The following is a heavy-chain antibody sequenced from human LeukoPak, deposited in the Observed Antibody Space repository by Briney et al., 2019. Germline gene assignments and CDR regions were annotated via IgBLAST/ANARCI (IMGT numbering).Heavy chain of an antibody. Sequence: PGGSLRLSCAASGFTFSSYAMSWVRQAPGKGLEWVSAISASYGSTYYADSVRGRFTISRDNSKNTLYLQMNSLRAEDTAVYYCAKDRYYDSGGLYSFDYWGQGTLVTVSS. CDR2: ISASYGST. CDR3: AKDRYYDSGGLYSFDY. D-gene: IGHD3-22*01. J-gene: IGHJ4*02. CDR1: GFTFSSYA. V-gene: IGHV3-23*01.